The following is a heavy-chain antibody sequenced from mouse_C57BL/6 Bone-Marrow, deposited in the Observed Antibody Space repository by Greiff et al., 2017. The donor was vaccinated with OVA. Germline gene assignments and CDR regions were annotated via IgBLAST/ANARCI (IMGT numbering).Heavy chain of an antibody. D-gene: IGHD1-1*01. CDR3: ERSGDGSSYRFAY. J-gene: IGHJ3*01. Sequence: VQLKESGPELVKPGASVKISCKASGYSFTDYNMNWVKQSNGKSLEWIGVINPNYGTTSYNQKFKGKATLTVAQSSSTAYMQLNSLTSEDSAVXYCERSGDGSSYRFAYWGQGTLVTVSA. CDR2: INPNYGTT. CDR1: GYSFTDYN. V-gene: IGHV1-39*01.